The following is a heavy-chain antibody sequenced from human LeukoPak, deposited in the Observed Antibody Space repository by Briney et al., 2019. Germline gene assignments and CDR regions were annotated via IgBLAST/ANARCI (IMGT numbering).Heavy chain of an antibody. Sequence: VASVTLSCNASGYTFTVYYMHWARHAPGQGLEWMGWINPNSGGTNYAQKFQGRVTMTRDTSISTAYMELSRLRSDDTAVYYCASILSGSYSDYWGQGTLVTVSS. CDR2: INPNSGGT. J-gene: IGHJ4*02. CDR1: GYTFTVYY. V-gene: IGHV1-2*02. D-gene: IGHD1-26*01. CDR3: ASILSGSYSDY.